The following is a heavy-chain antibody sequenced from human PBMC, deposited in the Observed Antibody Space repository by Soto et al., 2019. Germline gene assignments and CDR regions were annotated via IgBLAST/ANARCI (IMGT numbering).Heavy chain of an antibody. J-gene: IGHJ6*02. D-gene: IGHD4-17*01. CDR1: GYSFTSYW. V-gene: IGHV5-10-1*01. Sequence: GQALKLSCKGSGYSFTSYWISWVRQMPGKGLEWMGRIDPSDSYTNYSPSFQGHVTISADKSISTAYLQWSSLKASDTAMYYCARQDDYGDYVGVYYYYGMDVWGQGTTV. CDR3: ARQDDYGDYVGVYYYYGMDV. CDR2: IDPSDSYT.